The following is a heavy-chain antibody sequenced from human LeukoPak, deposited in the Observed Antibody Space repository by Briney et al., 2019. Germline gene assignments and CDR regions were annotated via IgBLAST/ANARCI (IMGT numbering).Heavy chain of an antibody. V-gene: IGHV1-2*06. CDR3: ARDQGEGFLEWLLYRGYYYYYGMDV. D-gene: IGHD3-3*01. J-gene: IGHJ6*02. CDR1: GHSFSGYY. CDR2: ISPNSGGT. Sequence: ASVKVSCKTSGHSFSGYYIHWVRQAPGQGLEWMGRISPNSGGTNYAQKFQGRVTMTRDTSISTAYMELSRLRSDDTAVYYCARDQGEGFLEWLLYRGYYYYYGMDVWGQGTTVTVSS.